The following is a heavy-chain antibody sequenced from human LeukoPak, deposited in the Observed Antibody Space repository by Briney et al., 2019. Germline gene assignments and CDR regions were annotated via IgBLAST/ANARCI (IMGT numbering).Heavy chain of an antibody. V-gene: IGHV4-39*01. CDR2: IYYSGST. D-gene: IGHD4-17*01. Sequence: PSETLSLTCTVSGGSISSSSYYWGWIRQPPGKGLEWIGSIYYSGSTYYNPSLKSRVTISVDTSKNQFSLKLSSVTAADTAVYYCARYGDYVPAFDYWGQGTPVTVSS. J-gene: IGHJ4*02. CDR1: GGSISSSSYY. CDR3: ARYGDYVPAFDY.